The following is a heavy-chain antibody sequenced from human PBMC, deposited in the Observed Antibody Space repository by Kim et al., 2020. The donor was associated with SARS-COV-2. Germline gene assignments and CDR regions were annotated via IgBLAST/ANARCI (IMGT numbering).Heavy chain of an antibody. CDR1: GYTLTSYA. CDR3: PKGMTASGAYWGWFDP. Sequence: ASVKVSCKASGYTLTSYAMHWVRQAPGQRLEWMGWINAGNGNTKYSQKFQGRVTITRATSAGTAYLELRSRKSEDPAVFYGPKGMTASGAYWGWFDPWGQ. CDR2: INAGNGNT. D-gene: IGHD4-17*01. J-gene: IGHJ5*02. V-gene: IGHV1-3*01.